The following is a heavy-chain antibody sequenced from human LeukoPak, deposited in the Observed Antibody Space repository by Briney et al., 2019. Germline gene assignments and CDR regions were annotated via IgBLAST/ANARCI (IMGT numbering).Heavy chain of an antibody. J-gene: IGHJ3*02. D-gene: IGHD2-2*01. CDR1: GFTFSSYA. CDR3: ARAEGPSTHREDAFDI. CDR2: ISGSGGST. Sequence: GGSLRLSCAASGFTFSSYAMSWVHQAPGKGLEWVSAISGSGGSTYYADSVKGRFTISRDNSKNTLYLQMNSLRAEDTAVYYCARAEGPSTHREDAFDIWGQGTMVTVSS. V-gene: IGHV3-23*01.